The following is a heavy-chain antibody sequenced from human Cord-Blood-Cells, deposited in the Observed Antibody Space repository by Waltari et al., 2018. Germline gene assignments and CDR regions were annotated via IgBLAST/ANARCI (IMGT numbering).Heavy chain of an antibody. V-gene: IGHV3-30-3*01. D-gene: IGHD6-13*01. J-gene: IGHJ4*02. CDR1: GFTFSSYA. Sequence: QVQLVESGGGVVQPGRSLRLSCAASGFTFSSYAMHWVRQAPGKGLEWVAVISYDGSNKDYADSVKGRFTISRDNSKNTLYLQMNSLRAEDTAGYYCARGPIAAAGTWGQGTLVTVSS. CDR2: ISYDGSNK. CDR3: ARGPIAAAGT.